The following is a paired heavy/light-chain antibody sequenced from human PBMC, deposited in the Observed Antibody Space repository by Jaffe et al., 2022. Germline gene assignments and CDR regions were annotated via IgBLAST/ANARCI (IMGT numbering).Heavy chain of an antibody. CDR2: IIPIFGTA. J-gene: IGHJ3*02. V-gene: IGHV1-69*05. CDR3: ARGHGNCSSTSCYIYLQYDAFDI. D-gene: IGHD2-2*02. CDR1: GGTFSSYA. Sequence: QVQLVQSGAEVKKPGSSVKVSCKASGGTFSSYAISWVRQAPGQGLEWMGGIIPIFGTANYAQKFQGRVTITTDESTSTAYMELSSLRSEDTAVYYCARGHGNCSSTSCYIYLQYDAFDIWGQGTMVTVSS.
Light chain of an antibody. J-gene: IGLJ1*01. CDR3: QSYDSSLSGSGV. CDR2: GNS. V-gene: IGLV1-40*01. CDR1: SSNIGAGYD. Sequence: QSVLTQPPSVSGAPGQRVTISCTGSSSNIGAGYDVHWYQQLPGTAPKLLIYGNSNRPSGVPDRFSGSKSGTSASLAITGLQAEDEADYYCQSYDSSLSGSGVFGTGTKVTVL.